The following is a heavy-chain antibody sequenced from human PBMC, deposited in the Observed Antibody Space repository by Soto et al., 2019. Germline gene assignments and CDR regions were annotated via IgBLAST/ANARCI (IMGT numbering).Heavy chain of an antibody. CDR2: IYSGGST. D-gene: IGHD2-21*01. CDR1: GFTVSSNY. CDR3: ARETAAYCGGDCYYDY. V-gene: IGHV3-66*01. J-gene: IGHJ4*02. Sequence: EVQLVESGGGLVQPGGSLRLSCAASGFTVSSNYMSWVRQAPGKGLEWGSLIYSGGSTFYADSVKGRFAISRDNSKNTLYLQMNSLRAEDTAVYYCARETAAYCGGDCYYDYWCQGTLVTVSS.